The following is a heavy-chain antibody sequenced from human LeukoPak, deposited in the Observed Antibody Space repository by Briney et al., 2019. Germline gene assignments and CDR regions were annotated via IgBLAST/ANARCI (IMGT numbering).Heavy chain of an antibody. Sequence: GGSLRLSCAASGFTFSTYEINWVRQAPGKGLEWISYISSSANNIYYADSVKGRFTISRDNAKNSLYLQMNSLRAEDTAVYYCARDILDSNGWYPDAFDIWGQGTMVTVSS. D-gene: IGHD6-19*01. V-gene: IGHV3-48*03. CDR1: GFTFSTYE. CDR3: ARDILDSNGWYPDAFDI. J-gene: IGHJ3*02. CDR2: ISSSANNI.